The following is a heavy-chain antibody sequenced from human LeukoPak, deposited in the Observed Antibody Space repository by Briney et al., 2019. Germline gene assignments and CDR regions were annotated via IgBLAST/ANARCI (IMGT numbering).Heavy chain of an antibody. D-gene: IGHD2-2*01. J-gene: IGHJ4*02. CDR3: ARYCSSTSCILRGFDY. Sequence: SETLSLTCSVSGYSFTSGHYWGWIRQPPGRGLEWIGNIYHTGSTHYNPSLKSRVTISVDTSKNQFSLKLSSVTAADTAVYYCARYCSSTSCILRGFDYWGQGTLVTVSS. CDR1: GYSFTSGHY. V-gene: IGHV4-38-2*01. CDR2: IYHTGST.